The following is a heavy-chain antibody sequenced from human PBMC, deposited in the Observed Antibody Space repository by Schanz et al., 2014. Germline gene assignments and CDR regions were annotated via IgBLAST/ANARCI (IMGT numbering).Heavy chain of an antibody. CDR3: ARDRLAAQGIDS. Sequence: QVQLQESGPGVVKPSQTLSLTCTVSGGSINSDAFYWTWIRQHPGKGLEWVGYIYYSGGTYYSPSLKSRVSISLDTSKNQFSLNLSSVTAADTAVYYCARDRLAAQGIDSWGQGTLGTVS. D-gene: IGHD6-6*01. V-gene: IGHV4-31*03. J-gene: IGHJ4*02. CDR1: GGSINSDAFY. CDR2: IYYSGGT.